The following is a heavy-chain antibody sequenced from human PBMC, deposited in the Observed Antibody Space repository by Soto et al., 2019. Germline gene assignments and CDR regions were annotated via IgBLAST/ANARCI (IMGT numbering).Heavy chain of an antibody. CDR2: IKEDGSEK. D-gene: IGHD2-15*01. CDR1: GFTFSTYW. Sequence: QAGGSLRFSCAASGFTFSTYWMSWVRQAPGKGLEWVANIKEDGSEKYYVDSVKGRFTISRDNGKNSLYLQMNSLRAEDTAVYFCARDLHGGGAFDFWGQGTPVTVSS. J-gene: IGHJ4*02. CDR3: ARDLHGGGAFDF. V-gene: IGHV3-7*03.